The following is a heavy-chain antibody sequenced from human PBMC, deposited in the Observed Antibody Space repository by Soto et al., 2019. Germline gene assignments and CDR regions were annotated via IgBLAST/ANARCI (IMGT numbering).Heavy chain of an antibody. CDR2: IYNSGTT. J-gene: IGHJ5*02. Sequence: SETLSLTCTVSGGSITRGGYYWSWIRQHPGKGLEWIGYIYNSGTTYYNPSLKSRVTISVDTSKNQFSLKLTSVTAADTAVYYCARDPAPWGQGTPDTVSS. CDR3: ARDPAP. V-gene: IGHV4-31*03. CDR1: GGSITRGGYY.